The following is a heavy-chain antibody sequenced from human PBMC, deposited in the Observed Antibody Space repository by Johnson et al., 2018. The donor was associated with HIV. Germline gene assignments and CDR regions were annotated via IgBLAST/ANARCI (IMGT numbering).Heavy chain of an antibody. D-gene: IGHD6-6*01. V-gene: IGHV3-NL1*01. J-gene: IGHJ3*02. CDR3: ARRGTSSSSGLHAFDI. CDR2: IYSGGST. CDR1: GFTFSNYG. Sequence: QVQLVESGGGVVQPGRSLRLSCAASGFTFSNYGMHWVRQAPGKGLEWVSVIYSGGSTYYADSVKGRFTISRDNSKNTLYVQMNSLRAEDTAVYYCARRGTSSSSGLHAFDIWGQGTMVTVSS.